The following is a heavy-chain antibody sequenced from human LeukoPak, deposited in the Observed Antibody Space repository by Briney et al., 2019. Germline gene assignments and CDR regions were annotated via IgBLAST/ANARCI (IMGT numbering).Heavy chain of an antibody. CDR3: AREVYCNSVSCYGFGFDV. CDR1: GYTFTTYA. D-gene: IGHD2-2*01. J-gene: IGHJ6*02. CDR2: ISVNNGNT. V-gene: IGHV1-18*01. Sequence: KPGASVKVSCKTSGYTFTTYAISWVRQAPGQGLEWMVWISVNNGNTNYAQNLQGRVTMTTDTSTDTAYMELRSLRSDDTAVYYCAREVYCNSVSCYGFGFDVWGQGTTVTVSS.